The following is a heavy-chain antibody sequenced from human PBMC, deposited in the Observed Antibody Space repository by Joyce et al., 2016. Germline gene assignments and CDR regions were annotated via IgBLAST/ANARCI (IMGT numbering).Heavy chain of an antibody. D-gene: IGHD5-24*01. J-gene: IGHJ6*02. CDR3: AREEGIGELRCHPRYSGLDV. V-gene: IGHV1-3*01. CDR2: INGGNGEI. Sequence: QVHLAQSGDEVRKPGASVKVSCKGSGYTFTTYAIHWLRQAPGQRLEWRGWINGGNGEINKSQELEGRFIMSGEPSESTVYMEHRSLRSEDTAVYYCAREEGIGELRCHPRYSGLDVWGQGTTVTVSS. CDR1: GYTFTTYA.